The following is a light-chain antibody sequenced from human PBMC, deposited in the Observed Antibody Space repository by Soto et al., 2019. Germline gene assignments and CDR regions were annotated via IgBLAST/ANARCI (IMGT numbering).Light chain of an antibody. CDR2: KAS. J-gene: IGKJ1*01. Sequence: DTQMTQSPSTLSASVGARVTITCRASQSISSWLAWYQQKPGKAPKLLIYKASTLKSGVPSRFSGSGSGTEITLTISSLQPDDFATYYCQHYNSYSEAFGQGTKVDIK. CDR1: QSISSW. CDR3: QHYNSYSEA. V-gene: IGKV1-5*03.